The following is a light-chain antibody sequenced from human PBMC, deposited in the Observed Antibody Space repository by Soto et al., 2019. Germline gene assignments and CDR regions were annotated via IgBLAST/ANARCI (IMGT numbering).Light chain of an antibody. CDR1: TSNIGAGYD. V-gene: IGLV1-40*01. Sequence: QSVLTQPPSVSGAPGQRVTISCTGSTSNIGAGYDVHWYQLLPGPAPKLVIYGNINRPSGVPDRFSGSRSGTSAYLAITGLQAEDEADYYCQSYDSSLSASVFGTGTKVTVL. CDR2: GNI. J-gene: IGLJ1*01. CDR3: QSYDSSLSASV.